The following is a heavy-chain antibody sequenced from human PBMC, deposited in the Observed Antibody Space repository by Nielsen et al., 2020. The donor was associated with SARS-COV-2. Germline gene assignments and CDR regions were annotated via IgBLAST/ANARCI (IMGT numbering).Heavy chain of an antibody. CDR2: ISAYNGNT. CDR1: GYTFTSYG. V-gene: IGHV1-18*04. J-gene: IGHJ5*02. CDR3: VRDQAAQFCTNINCRNWFDP. D-gene: IGHD2-8*01. Sequence: ASVKVSCKASGYTFTSYGISWVRQAPGQGLEWMGWISAYNGNTNYAQKLQGRVTMTTDTSTSTAYMELSSLRSDDTAVYYCVRDQAAQFCTNINCRNWFDPWGQGTLVTVSS.